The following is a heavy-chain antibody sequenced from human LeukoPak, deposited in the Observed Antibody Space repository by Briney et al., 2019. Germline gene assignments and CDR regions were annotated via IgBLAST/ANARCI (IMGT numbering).Heavy chain of an antibody. CDR3: ARVAVGGYSYGHTCRKWYFDL. D-gene: IGHD5-18*01. CDR2: INHSGST. J-gene: IGHJ2*01. V-gene: IGHV4-34*01. Sequence: SETLSLTCAVYGGSFSGYYWSWIRQPPGKGLEWIGEINHSGSTNYNPSLKSRVTISVDTSKNQFSLKLSSVTAADTAVYYCARVAVGGYSYGHTCRKWYFDLWGRGTLVTVSS. CDR1: GGSFSGYY.